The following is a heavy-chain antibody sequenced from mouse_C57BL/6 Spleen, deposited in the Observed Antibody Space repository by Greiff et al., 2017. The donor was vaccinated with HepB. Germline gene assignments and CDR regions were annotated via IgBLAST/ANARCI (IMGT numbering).Heavy chain of an antibody. CDR1: GYTFTSYG. V-gene: IGHV1-81*01. Sequence: QVQLKQSGAELARPGASVKLSCKASGYTFTSYGISWVKQRTGQGLEWIGEIYPRSGNTYYNEKFKGKATLTADKSSSTAYMELRSLTSEDSAVYFCARGATVVGGDAMDYWGQGTSVTVSS. D-gene: IGHD1-1*01. J-gene: IGHJ4*01. CDR3: ARGATVVGGDAMDY. CDR2: IYPRSGNT.